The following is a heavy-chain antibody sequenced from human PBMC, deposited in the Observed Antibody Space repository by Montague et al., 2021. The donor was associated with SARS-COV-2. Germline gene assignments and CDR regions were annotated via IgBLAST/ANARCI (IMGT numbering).Heavy chain of an antibody. Sequence: SETLSLTCTVSGGSISSSNYYWGWIRQPPGKGLEWIGNMCYSGSTYYDPSLKSRVTISIDTSKNQFSLKLSSVTAADTAVYYCARRHIVASNRAFDYWGQGTLVTVSS. J-gene: IGHJ4*02. CDR2: MCYSGST. D-gene: IGHD2-21*01. CDR3: ARRHIVASNRAFDY. CDR1: GGSISSSNYY. V-gene: IGHV4-39*07.